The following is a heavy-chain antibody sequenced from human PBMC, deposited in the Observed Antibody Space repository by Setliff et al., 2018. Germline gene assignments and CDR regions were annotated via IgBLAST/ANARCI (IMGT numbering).Heavy chain of an antibody. J-gene: IGHJ4*02. D-gene: IGHD6-13*01. CDR3: TRQLVPDY. CDR2: VNSDGSST. CDR1: GFTFVNYW. Sequence: GGSLRLSCAASGFTFVNYWMHWVRQAPGKGLVWVSRVNSDGSSTIYADSVKGRFTISRDNAENTLYLQMNSLKTEDTAVYYCTRQLVPDYWGQGTLVTVSS. V-gene: IGHV3-74*01.